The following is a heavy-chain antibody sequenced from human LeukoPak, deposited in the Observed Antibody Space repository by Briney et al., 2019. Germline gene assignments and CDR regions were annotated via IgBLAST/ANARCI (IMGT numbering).Heavy chain of an antibody. CDR1: GFTFGDYA. Sequence: GGSLRLSCTASGFTFGDYAMSWFRQAPGKGLEWVGFIRSKAYGGTTAYAASVKGRFTISRDDSKSIAYLQMNSLKTEDTAVYYCTRADSSGYYPFPPFDYWGQGTLVTVSS. CDR2: IRSKAYGGTT. CDR3: TRADSSGYYPFPPFDY. J-gene: IGHJ4*02. D-gene: IGHD3-22*01. V-gene: IGHV3-49*03.